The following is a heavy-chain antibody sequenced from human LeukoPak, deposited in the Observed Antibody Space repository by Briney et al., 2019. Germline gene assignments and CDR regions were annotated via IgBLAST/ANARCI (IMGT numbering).Heavy chain of an antibody. D-gene: IGHD3-22*01. CDR3: ARGGLSRYYYDTRGYYHAFDI. CDR2: IIPIFGTA. V-gene: IGHV1-69*13. J-gene: IGHJ3*02. Sequence: SVKVSCKASGGTFSSYAISWVRQAPGQGLEWMAGIIPIFGTANYAQKFQGRVTITADESTSTAYMELSSLRSEDTAVYYCARGGLSRYYYDTRGYYHAFDIWGQGTMVTVSS. CDR1: GGTFSSYA.